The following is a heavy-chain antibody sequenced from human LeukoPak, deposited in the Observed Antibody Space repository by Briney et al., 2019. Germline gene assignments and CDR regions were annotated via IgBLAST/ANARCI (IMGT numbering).Heavy chain of an antibody. D-gene: IGHD6-19*01. V-gene: IGHV5-51*01. CDR2: IYPGDSDT. CDR1: GYSFTNFW. J-gene: IGHJ4*02. Sequence: LGESLKISCKGPGYSFTNFWIGWVRQMPGKGLEWMGIIYPGDSDTRYSPSFQGQVTISVDKSISTAYLQWSSLKASDTAMYYCARRTYSSGWYPDYWGQGTLVTVSS. CDR3: ARRTYSSGWYPDY.